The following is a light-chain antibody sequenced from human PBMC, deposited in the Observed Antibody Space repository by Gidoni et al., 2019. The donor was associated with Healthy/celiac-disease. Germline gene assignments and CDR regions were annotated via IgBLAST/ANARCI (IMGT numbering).Light chain of an antibody. V-gene: IGLV3-25*03. CDR3: QSADSSVV. CDR1: ALPKQY. Sequence: SSELTQPPPVSVSPGQTARITCAGDALPKQYAYWYQQKPGQAPVLVIYKDSERPSGIPERFSGSSSGTTVTLTISGVQAEDEADYYCQSADSSVVFGGGTKLTVL. J-gene: IGLJ2*01. CDR2: KDS.